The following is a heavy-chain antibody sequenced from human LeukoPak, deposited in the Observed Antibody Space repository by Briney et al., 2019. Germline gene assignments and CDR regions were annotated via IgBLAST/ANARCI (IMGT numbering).Heavy chain of an antibody. CDR2: IYPGDSDT. CDR3: ARQGFIWTGYPFDY. V-gene: IGHV5-51*01. Sequence: GESLKISCKGSGYTFTSYWIAWVRQMPGKGLEWMGIIYPGDSDTRYSPSFQGQVTISADKSISSASLQWSSLKASDTAIYYCARQGFIWTGYPFDYWGQGTLVTVSS. D-gene: IGHD3/OR15-3a*01. J-gene: IGHJ4*02. CDR1: GYTFTSYW.